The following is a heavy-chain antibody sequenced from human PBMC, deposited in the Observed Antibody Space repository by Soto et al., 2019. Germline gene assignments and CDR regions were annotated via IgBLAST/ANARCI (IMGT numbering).Heavy chain of an antibody. J-gene: IGHJ6*03. D-gene: IGHD3-10*01. Sequence: EVQLVEPGGGLVQPGGSLRLSCAASEFTFSGRSVHWVRQAPGKGLVWVSGIDKVGTGSTYADSVKGRFTSSRDNAKNTAYLQMNSLRVEDTAVYYCARGWFGPDVWGKGTTVTVSS. CDR3: ARGWFGPDV. V-gene: IGHV3-74*01. CDR1: EFTFSGRS. CDR2: IDKVGTGS.